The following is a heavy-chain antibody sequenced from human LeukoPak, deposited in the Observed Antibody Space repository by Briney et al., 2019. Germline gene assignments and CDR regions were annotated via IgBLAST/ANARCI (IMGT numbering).Heavy chain of an antibody. D-gene: IGHD5-18*01. CDR3: AKDIYSYGELDH. CDR1: GFTFSNYG. CDR2: TRYDARNI. Sequence: PGGSLRLSCAASGFTFSNYGMHWVRQAPGKGLEWVAFTRYDARNIYYADSVKGRFTISRDNSKKTLYLQMNSLRAEDTAFYYCAKDIYSYGELDHWGQGTLVIVSS. V-gene: IGHV3-30*02. J-gene: IGHJ4*02.